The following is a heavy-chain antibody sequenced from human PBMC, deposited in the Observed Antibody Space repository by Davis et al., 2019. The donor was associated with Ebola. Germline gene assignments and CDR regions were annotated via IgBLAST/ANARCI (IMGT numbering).Heavy chain of an antibody. J-gene: IGHJ4*02. Sequence: PSGPLRLSCAASGFIFRTNAMSWVRQAPGKGLEWVSHISASGGDTHYGDSVKGRFTISRDNSKNMVYLLMNSLRGEDTAIYYCAQDWAWGFDNWGQGTVVTVSS. D-gene: IGHD7-27*01. V-gene: IGHV3-23*01. CDR1: GFIFRTNA. CDR3: AQDWAWGFDN. CDR2: ISASGGDT.